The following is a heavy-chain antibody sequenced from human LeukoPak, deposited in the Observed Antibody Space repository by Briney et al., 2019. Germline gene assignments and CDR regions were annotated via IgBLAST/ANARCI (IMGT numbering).Heavy chain of an antibody. V-gene: IGHV4-61*07. CDR2: IYYSGST. D-gene: IGHD3-3*01. CDR3: ATLEHPWRFDP. J-gene: IGHJ5*02. Sequence: GGSISXXXXXXXWXRQPXXXXXXXIGYIYYSGSTNYIPSLKSRVTISLDTSKNQFSLKLSSVTAADTAVYYCATLEHPWRFDPWGQGTLVTVSS. CDR1: GGSISXXXXX.